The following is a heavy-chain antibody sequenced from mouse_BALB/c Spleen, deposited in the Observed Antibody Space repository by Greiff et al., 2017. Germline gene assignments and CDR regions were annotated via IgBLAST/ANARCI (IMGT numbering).Heavy chain of an antibody. CDR2: ISSGGSYT. J-gene: IGHJ4*01. CDR3: TRDRLDAMDY. V-gene: IGHV5-6-4*01. Sequence: EVKLMESGGGLVKPGGSLKLSCAASGFTFSSYTMSWVRQTPEKRLEWVATISSGGSYTYYPDSVKGRFTISRDNAKNTLYLQMSSLKSEDTAMYYCTRDRLDAMDYWGQGTSVTVSS. CDR1: GFTFSSYT. D-gene: IGHD1-2*01.